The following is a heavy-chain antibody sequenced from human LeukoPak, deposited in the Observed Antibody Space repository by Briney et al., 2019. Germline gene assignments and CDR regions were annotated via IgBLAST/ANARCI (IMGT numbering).Heavy chain of an antibody. CDR1: GYTFTAYY. Sequence: ASVKVSCKASGYTFTAYYMHWVRQAPGQGLEWMGRINPNSGGTNYAQKFQGRVTMTRNTSISTAYMELSRLRSDDTAVYYCVRGNGYCFDYWGQGTPVTVSS. CDR3: VRGNGYCFDY. V-gene: IGHV1-2*06. J-gene: IGHJ4*02. D-gene: IGHD2-8*01. CDR2: INPNSGGT.